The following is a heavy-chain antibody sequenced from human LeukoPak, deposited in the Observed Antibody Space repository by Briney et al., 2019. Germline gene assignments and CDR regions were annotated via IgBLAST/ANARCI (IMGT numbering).Heavy chain of an antibody. D-gene: IGHD2-8*02. Sequence: QPGGSLRLSCAASRFTFNSYGMTWVRQAPGRGLEWVAVISYDGSNKFYADSVKGRFTISRDNSKNTLYLHINSLRAEDTAVYYCPKVLVDLTGYDYYALDVWGQGTTVTVSS. J-gene: IGHJ6*02. CDR3: PKVLVDLTGYDYYALDV. V-gene: IGHV3-30*18. CDR1: RFTFNSYG. CDR2: ISYDGSNK.